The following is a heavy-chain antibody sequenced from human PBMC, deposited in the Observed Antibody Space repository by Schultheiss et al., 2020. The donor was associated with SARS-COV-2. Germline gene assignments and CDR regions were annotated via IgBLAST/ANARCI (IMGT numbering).Heavy chain of an antibody. CDR1: GGSISSYY. CDR3: ARDNGLLLFERRANWFDP. J-gene: IGHJ5*02. CDR2: IYYSGST. V-gene: IGHV4-59*12. Sequence: SETLSLTCTVSGGSISSYYWSWIRQPPGKGLEWIGYIYYSGSTNYNPSLKSRVTISVDTSKNQFSLKLSSVTAADTAVYYCARDNGLLLFERRANWFDPWGQGTLVTVSS. D-gene: IGHD2-21*01.